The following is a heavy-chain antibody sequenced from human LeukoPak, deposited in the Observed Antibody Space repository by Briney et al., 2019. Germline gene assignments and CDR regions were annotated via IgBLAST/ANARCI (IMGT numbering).Heavy chain of an antibody. D-gene: IGHD4-17*01. CDR3: ARLTRTTVTTPAFDY. Sequence: SETLSLTCTVSGGSISSYYWSWIRQPPGKGLEWIGYIYYSGSTNYNPSLKSRVTISVDTSKNQFSLKLSSVTAADTAVYHCARLTRTTVTTPAFDYWGQGTLVTVSS. CDR1: GGSISSYY. CDR2: IYYSGST. V-gene: IGHV4-59*08. J-gene: IGHJ4*02.